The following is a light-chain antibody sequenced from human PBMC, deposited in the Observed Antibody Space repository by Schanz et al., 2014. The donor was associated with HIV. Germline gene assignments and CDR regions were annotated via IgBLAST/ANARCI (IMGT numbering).Light chain of an antibody. V-gene: IGKV3-20*01. CDR3: QQYGSSPYT. Sequence: EIVMTQSPGPLSVSPGERATLSCRASQSVNFNLAWYQQKHGQAPRLLIYGASSRATGIPHRFSGSGSGTDFTLTISRLEPEDFAVYYCQQYGSSPYTFGQGTKLEIK. CDR1: QSVNFN. CDR2: GAS. J-gene: IGKJ2*01.